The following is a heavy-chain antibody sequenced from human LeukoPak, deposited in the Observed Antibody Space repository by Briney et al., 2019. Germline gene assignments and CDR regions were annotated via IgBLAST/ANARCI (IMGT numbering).Heavy chain of an antibody. V-gene: IGHV3-23*01. CDR2: ISGSGDNT. CDR3: AKGSYYDSSGSFYFDY. Sequence: GGSLRLSCAASGFAFSSYAISWVRQAPGKGLEWVSGISGSGDNTYYADSVKGRFTISRDNSKNTLYVQVNSLGTEDTAAYYCAKGSYYDSSGSFYFDYWGQGTLVTVSS. D-gene: IGHD3-22*01. CDR1: GFAFSSYA. J-gene: IGHJ4*02.